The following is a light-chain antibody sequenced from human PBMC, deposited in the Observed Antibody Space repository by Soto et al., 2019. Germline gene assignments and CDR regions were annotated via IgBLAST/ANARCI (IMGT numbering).Light chain of an antibody. J-gene: IGKJ1*01. CDR1: QNIRSR. Sequence: DFQMTQSPSTLSSSVGDRVTITCRASQNIRSRLAWFQQKPGKAPKLLIYGASTLQSGVPSRFSGSGSGTEFTLTISSLQPDDFATYYCQQYNSYSRTFGQGTKVDIK. CDR2: GAS. CDR3: QQYNSYSRT. V-gene: IGKV1-5*01.